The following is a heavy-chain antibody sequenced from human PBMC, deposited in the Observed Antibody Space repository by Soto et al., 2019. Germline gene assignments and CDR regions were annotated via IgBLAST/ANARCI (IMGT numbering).Heavy chain of an antibody. J-gene: IGHJ4*02. V-gene: IGHV3-23*01. CDR2: ISGGGDNT. CDR1: GFTFSTYA. Sequence: GGSLRLSCAASGFTFSTYAMTWVRQAPGKGLEWVSAISGGGDNTYYADSVKGRFTISRDNSKNTLYLQMNSLRVEDTALYYCAKGDTTAVGTVDYWGQGSLVTVSS. CDR3: AKGDTTAVGTVDY. D-gene: IGHD6-13*01.